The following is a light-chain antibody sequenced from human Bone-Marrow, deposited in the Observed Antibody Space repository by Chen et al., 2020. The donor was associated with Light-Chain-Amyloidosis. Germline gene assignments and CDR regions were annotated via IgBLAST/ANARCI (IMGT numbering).Light chain of an antibody. CDR3: QQYGTSPLT. Sequence: EIVLTQSPGTLSLSPGEGANLSCRASQTISSNYLTWYQQKFGQAPRLLIYGASSRATGIPDRFTGSGYGTDFTLTISILEPEDFARDYCQQYGTSPLTFGGGTKVEIK. J-gene: IGKJ4*01. CDR2: GAS. V-gene: IGKV3-20*01. CDR1: QTISSNY.